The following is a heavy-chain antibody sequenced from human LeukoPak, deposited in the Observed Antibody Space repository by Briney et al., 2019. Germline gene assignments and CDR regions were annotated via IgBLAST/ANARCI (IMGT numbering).Heavy chain of an antibody. V-gene: IGHV4-31*03. Sequence: SETLSLTCTVSGGSITSGTYYWSWIRQHPGKGLEWIGYIYYGGSTYYNPSLKSRVTISVDTSKNQFSLKLSSVTAADTAVYYCARDGMVGADYWGQGTLVTVSS. CDR1: GGSITSGTYY. J-gene: IGHJ4*02. CDR3: ARDGMVGADY. D-gene: IGHD1-26*01. CDR2: IYYGGST.